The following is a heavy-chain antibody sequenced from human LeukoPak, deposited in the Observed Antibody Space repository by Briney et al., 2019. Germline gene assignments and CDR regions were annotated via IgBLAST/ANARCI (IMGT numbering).Heavy chain of an antibody. CDR3: AKGGYLSSGYYGDYFDY. V-gene: IGHV3-20*04. Sequence: GGSLRLSCAASGFTFDDYGMSWVRQTPGKGLEWVSGINWSGGTTDYADSVKGRFTISRDNAKNSLYLQMNSLRAEDTALYYCAKGGYLSSGYYGDYFDYGGQGTLVTVSS. J-gene: IGHJ4*02. CDR1: GFTFDDYG. D-gene: IGHD3-22*01. CDR2: INWSGGTT.